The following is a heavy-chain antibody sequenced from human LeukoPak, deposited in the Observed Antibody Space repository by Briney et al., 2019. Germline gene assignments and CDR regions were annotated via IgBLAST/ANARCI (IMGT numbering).Heavy chain of an antibody. CDR1: GFTFSTYW. V-gene: IGHV3-74*01. CDR2: VNGDGSST. CDR3: ARDGIAAVDFDY. D-gene: IGHD6-13*01. Sequence: GGSLRLSCAASGFTFSTYWMHWVRQAPGKGLVWVSRVNGDGSSTNYADSVKGRFTISRDNAKNTLYLQMNSLRAEDTAVYYCARDGIAAVDFDYWGQGTLVTVSS. J-gene: IGHJ4*02.